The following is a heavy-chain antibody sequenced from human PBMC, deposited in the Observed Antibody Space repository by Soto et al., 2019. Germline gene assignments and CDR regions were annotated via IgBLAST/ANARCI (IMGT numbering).Heavy chain of an antibody. CDR2: IIPISGTA. CDR1: GGTFSSYA. J-gene: IGHJ6*02. Sequence: QVQLVQSGAEVKKPGSSVKVSCKASGGTFSSYAISWVRQAPGQGLEWMGGIIPISGTANYAQKFKGRVTITADESTSTAYMELSSLRSEDTAVYSCARSQGSSTSLEIYYYYYYGMDVWGQGTTVTVSS. D-gene: IGHD2-2*01. V-gene: IGHV1-69*01. CDR3: ARSQGSSTSLEIYYYYYYGMDV.